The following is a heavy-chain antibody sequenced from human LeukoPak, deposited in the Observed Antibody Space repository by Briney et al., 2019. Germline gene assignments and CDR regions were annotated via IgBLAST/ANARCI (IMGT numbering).Heavy chain of an antibody. V-gene: IGHV3-73*01. J-gene: IGHJ4*02. D-gene: IGHD2-2*01. CDR1: GFTFSGSA. CDR3: ARDPHCSSTSCYDY. Sequence: GGSLKLSCEASGFTFSGSAMHCVRQASGKGLEWVGRVRSTTDTAYAASVKGRFTISRDDSKNTAYLQMNSLKTEDTAVYYCARDPHCSSTSCYDYWGQGTLVTVSS. CDR2: VRSTTDT.